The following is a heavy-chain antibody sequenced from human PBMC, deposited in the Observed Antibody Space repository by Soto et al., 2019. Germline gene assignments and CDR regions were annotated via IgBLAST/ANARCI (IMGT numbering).Heavy chain of an antibody. CDR1: GGSISSGGYY. V-gene: IGHV4-31*03. D-gene: IGHD2-21*02. CDR3: ARTGVTANGYYFDY. J-gene: IGHJ4*02. CDR2: IYYSGST. Sequence: PSETLSLTCTVSGGSISSGGYYWSWIRQHPGKGLEWIGYIYYSGSTYYNPSLKSRVTLSVDTSKNQFSLKLSSVTAADTAVYYCARTGVTANGYYFDYWGQGTLVTVSS.